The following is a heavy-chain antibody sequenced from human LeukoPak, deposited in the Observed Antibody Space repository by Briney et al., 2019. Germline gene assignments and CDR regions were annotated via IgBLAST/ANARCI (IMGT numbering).Heavy chain of an antibody. Sequence: ASVKVSCKASGYTFTNFYMHWVRQAPGQGLEWMGVIDPSAGSTTYAQKFQGRVTMTRDTATSTVYMELSSLRSEDTAVYYCARAHYASSNIKVPFDVWGKGTTVTVSS. CDR1: GYTFTNFY. J-gene: IGHJ6*04. CDR2: IDPSAGST. CDR3: ARAHYASSNIKVPFDV. V-gene: IGHV1-46*01. D-gene: IGHD3-22*01.